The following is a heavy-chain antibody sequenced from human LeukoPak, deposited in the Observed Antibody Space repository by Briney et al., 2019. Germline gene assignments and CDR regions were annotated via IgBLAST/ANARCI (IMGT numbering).Heavy chain of an antibody. V-gene: IGHV3-11*01. J-gene: IGHJ2*01. CDR2: ISSSGSTI. CDR1: GFTFSDYY. Sequence: GGSLRLSCAASGFTFSDYYMSWIRQAPGKGLEWVSYISSSGSTIYYADSVKGRFTISRDNAKNSLYLQMNSLRAEDTAVYYCAKEEQEAYSAYVLYWYFDLWGRGTLVTVSS. D-gene: IGHD5-12*01. CDR3: AKEEQEAYSAYVLYWYFDL.